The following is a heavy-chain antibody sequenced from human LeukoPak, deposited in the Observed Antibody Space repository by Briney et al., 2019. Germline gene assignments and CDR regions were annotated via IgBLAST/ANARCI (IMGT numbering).Heavy chain of an antibody. J-gene: IGHJ6*03. D-gene: IGHD6-25*01. CDR3: ARDRGRYYMDV. CDR1: GFTFS. V-gene: IGHV3-13*01. CDR2: IGTAGDI. Sequence: GGSLRLSCAASGFTFSRQTTGKGLEWVSGIGTAGDIYYPGSVKGRFTISRENAKNSLYLQMNSLRAGDTAVYYCARDRGRYYMDVWGKGTTVTISS.